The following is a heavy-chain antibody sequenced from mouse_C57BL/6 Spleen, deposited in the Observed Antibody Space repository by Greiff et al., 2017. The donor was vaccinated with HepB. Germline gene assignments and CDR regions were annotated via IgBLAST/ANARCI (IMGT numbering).Heavy chain of an antibody. CDR1: GFNIKDYY. D-gene: IGHD1-1*01. V-gene: IGHV14-2*01. J-gene: IGHJ4*01. CDR3: ARTTVVEEDYYAMDY. Sequence: VQLQQSGAELVKPGASVKLSCTASGFNIKDYYMHWVKQRTEQGLEWIGRFDPEDGETKYAPKFQGKATITADTSSNTAYLQLSSLASEDTAVYYCARTTVVEEDYYAMDYWGQGTSVTVSS. CDR2: FDPEDGET.